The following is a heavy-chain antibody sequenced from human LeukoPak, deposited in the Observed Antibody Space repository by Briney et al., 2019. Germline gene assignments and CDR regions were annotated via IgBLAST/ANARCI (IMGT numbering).Heavy chain of an antibody. J-gene: IGHJ4*02. CDR3: AREIESGGFDY. Sequence: SAKVSCKASGGTFSSYAISWVRQAPGQGLEWMGGIIPIFGTANYAQKFQGRVAITTDESTSTAYMELSSLRSEDAAVYYCAREIESGGFDYWGQGTLVTVSS. D-gene: IGHD3-16*01. CDR2: IIPIFGTA. CDR1: GGTFSSYA. V-gene: IGHV1-69*05.